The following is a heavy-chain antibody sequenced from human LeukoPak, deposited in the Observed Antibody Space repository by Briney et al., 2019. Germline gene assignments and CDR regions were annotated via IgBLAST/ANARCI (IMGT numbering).Heavy chain of an antibody. Sequence: PGRSLRLSCAASGFTFSSYAMHRVRQAPGKGLEWVAVISYDGSNKYYADSVKGRFTISRDNSKNTLYLQMNSLRAEDTAVYYCARDGNNYGYRAKNSFDYWGQGTLVTVSS. J-gene: IGHJ4*02. CDR2: ISYDGSNK. CDR1: GFTFSSYA. V-gene: IGHV3-30*04. CDR3: ARDGNNYGYRAKNSFDY. D-gene: IGHD3-10*01.